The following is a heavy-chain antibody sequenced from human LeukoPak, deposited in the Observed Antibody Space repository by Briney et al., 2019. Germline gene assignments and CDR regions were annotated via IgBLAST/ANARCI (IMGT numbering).Heavy chain of an antibody. Sequence: SETLSLTCTVSGGSISSYYWSWIRQPPGKGLEWIGYIYYSGSTNYNPSLKSRVTISVDTSKNQFSLKLSSVTAADTAVYYCARTYYDILTGPDWYFDLWGRGTLVTVSS. CDR2: IYYSGST. CDR1: GGSISSYY. J-gene: IGHJ2*01. D-gene: IGHD3-9*01. CDR3: ARTYYDILTGPDWYFDL. V-gene: IGHV4-59*01.